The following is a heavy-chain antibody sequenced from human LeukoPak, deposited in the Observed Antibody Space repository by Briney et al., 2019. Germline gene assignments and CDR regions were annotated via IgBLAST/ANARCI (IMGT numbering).Heavy chain of an antibody. CDR3: TRVPRELSGK. D-gene: IGHD3-10*01. V-gene: IGHV1-8*02. CDR1: GYTFTSYG. CDR2: MKPDSGNT. J-gene: IGHJ4*02. Sequence: WASVKVSCKASGYTFTSYGISWVRQAPGQGLEWMGWMKPDSGNTGYAQKFQGRVTMTRNTSTNTAYMELSSLTSEDTAVYYCTRVPRELSGKWGQGTLVTVSS.